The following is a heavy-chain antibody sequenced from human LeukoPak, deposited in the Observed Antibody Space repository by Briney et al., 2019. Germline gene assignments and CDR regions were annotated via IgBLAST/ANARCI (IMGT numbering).Heavy chain of an antibody. J-gene: IGHJ5*02. D-gene: IGHD5-12*01. Sequence: PGGSLRLSCAASGVTLSSYAMSWVRQAPGKGLEWVSAISGSGGSTYYADSVKGRFTISRDNSKNTLYLQMNSLRAEDTAVYYCAKDAINYDSNWFDPWGQGTLVTVSS. CDR1: GVTLSSYA. CDR3: AKDAINYDSNWFDP. CDR2: ISGSGGST. V-gene: IGHV3-23*01.